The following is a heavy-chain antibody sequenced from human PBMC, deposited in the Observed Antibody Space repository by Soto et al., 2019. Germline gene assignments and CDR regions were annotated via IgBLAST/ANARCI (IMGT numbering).Heavy chain of an antibody. D-gene: IGHD4-17*01. Sequence: ASVKVSCKASGYTFTASVISWVLQAPGQGLEWMGWTSIYNGHTEYSPKFLGRVVMTTDTSADTAYLELRSLRPDDAALYYCARWDDYGASDQYHFDHWGQGTLVTVSS. CDR1: GYTFTASV. CDR2: TSIYNGHT. J-gene: IGHJ4*02. V-gene: IGHV1-18*01. CDR3: ARWDDYGASDQYHFDH.